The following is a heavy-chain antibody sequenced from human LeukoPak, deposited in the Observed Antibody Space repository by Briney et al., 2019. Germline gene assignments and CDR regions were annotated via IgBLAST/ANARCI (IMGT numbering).Heavy chain of an antibody. D-gene: IGHD3-10*01. J-gene: IGHJ4*02. CDR1: GYTFTSYG. CDR2: ISAYNGNT. V-gene: IGHV1-18*01. Sequence: ASVKVSCKASGYTFTSYGISWVRQAPGQGLEWMGWISAYNGNTNYAQKLQGRVTMTTDTSTSTAYMELRSLRSDDTAVYYCARVAYYGSGSYYNVPSLGYWGQGTLVTVSS. CDR3: ARVAYYGSGSYYNVPSLGY.